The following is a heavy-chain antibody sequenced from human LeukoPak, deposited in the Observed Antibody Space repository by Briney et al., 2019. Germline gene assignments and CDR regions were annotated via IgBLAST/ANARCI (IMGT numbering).Heavy chain of an antibody. CDR3: ARSYYDFWSGYYNPRQFDY. CDR1: GYTFTSYY. V-gene: IGHV1-46*01. CDR2: INPSGGST. Sequence: ASVKVSCKASGYTFTSYYVHWVRQAPGQGLEWMGIINPSGGSTSYAQKFQGRVTMTRDTSTSTVYMELSSLRSADTAVYYCARSYYDFWSGYYNPRQFDYWGQGTLVTVSS. J-gene: IGHJ4*02. D-gene: IGHD3-3*01.